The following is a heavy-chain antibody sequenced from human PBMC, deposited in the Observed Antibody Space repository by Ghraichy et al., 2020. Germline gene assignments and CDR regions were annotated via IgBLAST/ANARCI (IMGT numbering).Heavy chain of an antibody. V-gene: IGHV4-59*08. Sequence: SETLSLTCTVSGGSISSYYWSWIRQPPGKGLEWIGYIYYSGSTNYNPSLKSRVTISVDTSKNQFSLKLSSVTAADTAVYYCARHRYYDFWSGYLYYYYMDVWGKGTTVTVSS. D-gene: IGHD3-3*01. CDR1: GGSISSYY. CDR3: ARHRYYDFWSGYLYYYYMDV. J-gene: IGHJ6*03. CDR2: IYYSGST.